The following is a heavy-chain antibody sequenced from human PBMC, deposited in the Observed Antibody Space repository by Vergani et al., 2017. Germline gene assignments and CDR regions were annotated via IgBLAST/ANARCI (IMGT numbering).Heavy chain of an antibody. CDR2: INHSGST. CDR1: GGSFSGYY. Sequence: QVQLQQWGAGLLKPSETLSLTCAVYGGSFSGYYWSWIRQPPGKGLEWIGEINHSGSTNYNPSLKSRVTISVDTSKNQFSLKLSSVTAADTAVYYCASGGGSGAFDIWGQGTMVTVSS. V-gene: IGHV4-34*01. J-gene: IGHJ3*02. CDR3: ASGGGSGAFDI. D-gene: IGHD6-25*01.